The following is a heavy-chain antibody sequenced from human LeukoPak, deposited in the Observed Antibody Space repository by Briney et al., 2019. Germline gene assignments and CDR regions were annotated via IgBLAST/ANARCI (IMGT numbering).Heavy chain of an antibody. D-gene: IGHD3-22*01. CDR3: ARVNNYYDSSGYYPLDY. V-gene: IGHV1-69*05. J-gene: IGHJ4*02. CDR1: GGTFSSYA. Sequence: ASVKVSCKASGGTFSSYAISWVRQAPGQGLEWMGGIIPIFGTANYAQKFQGRVTITTDESTSTAYMELSSLRSEDTAVYYCARVNNYYDSSGYYPLDYWGQGTLVTVSS. CDR2: IIPIFGTA.